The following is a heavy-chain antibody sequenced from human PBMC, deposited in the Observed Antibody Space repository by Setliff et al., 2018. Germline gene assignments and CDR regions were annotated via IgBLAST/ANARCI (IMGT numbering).Heavy chain of an antibody. CDR3: ARDSPTVVTHLRVFDI. CDR1: GYTFTNYG. Sequence: ASVKVSCKASGYTFTNYGVSWVRQAPGQGLEWVGWLSASNGNRNNAQKFQGRVTMTTDTSTSTAYMELRSLGSDDTAVYYCARDSPTVVTHLRVFDIWGQGTRVTVSS. V-gene: IGHV1-18*01. J-gene: IGHJ3*02. CDR2: LSASNGNR. D-gene: IGHD4-17*01.